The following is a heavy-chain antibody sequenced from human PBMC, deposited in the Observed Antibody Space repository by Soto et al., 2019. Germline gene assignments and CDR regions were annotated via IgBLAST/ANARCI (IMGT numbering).Heavy chain of an antibody. J-gene: IGHJ4*02. CDR1: GDSVSNHYW. CDR2: THHSGST. D-gene: IGHD3-10*01. V-gene: IGHV4-4*02. CDR3: ASYGSCSYSFVY. Sequence: PSETLSLTCAVSGDSVSNHYWWSWVRQSPGKGLEWIGETHHSGSTHYNPSLNSRVTISVDKSKNHFSLKLTSVTAADTAVYYCASYGSCSYSFVYWGQGTLVTVSS.